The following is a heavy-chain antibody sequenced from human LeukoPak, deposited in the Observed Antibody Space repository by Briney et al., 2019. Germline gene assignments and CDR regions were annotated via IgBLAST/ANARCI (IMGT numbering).Heavy chain of an antibody. CDR3: AKVIRGGYGMDV. D-gene: IGHD3-10*01. J-gene: IGHJ6*02. CDR1: GFTFSSYG. CDR2: IWYDGSNK. V-gene: IGHV3-33*06. Sequence: PGRSLRLSCAASGFTFSSYGMHWVRQAPGKGLEWVAVIWYDGSNKYYADSVKGRFTISRDNSKNTLYLQLNSLRDEDTAVYFCAKVIRGGYGMDVWGQGTTVTVSS.